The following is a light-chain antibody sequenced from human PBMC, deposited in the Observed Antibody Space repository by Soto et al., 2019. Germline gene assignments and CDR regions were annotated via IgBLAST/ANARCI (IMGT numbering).Light chain of an antibody. CDR1: QSVSSN. CDR2: GAS. Sequence: EIVMPQSPATLSVSPGERATFSCRASQSVSSNLAWYQQKPGQAPRLLIYGASSRATGIPDRFSGSGSGTDFTLTISRLEPEDFAVYYCQQYGSSGRTFGQGTKVDIK. V-gene: IGKV3-20*01. J-gene: IGKJ1*01. CDR3: QQYGSSGRT.